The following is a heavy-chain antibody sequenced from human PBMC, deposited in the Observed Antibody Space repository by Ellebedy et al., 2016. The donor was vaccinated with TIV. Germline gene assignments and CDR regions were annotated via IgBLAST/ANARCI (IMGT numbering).Heavy chain of an antibody. J-gene: IGHJ4*02. D-gene: IGHD3-22*01. CDR1: GFTFDDYG. Sequence: GGSLRLSXAASGFTFDDYGMSWVRQAPGKGLEWVSGINWNGGSTGYADSVKGRFTISRDNSKNTLYLQMNSLRAEDTAVYYCARGSGTYFDSSPLDYWGQGTLVTVSS. CDR3: ARGSGTYFDSSPLDY. V-gene: IGHV3-20*03. CDR2: INWNGGST.